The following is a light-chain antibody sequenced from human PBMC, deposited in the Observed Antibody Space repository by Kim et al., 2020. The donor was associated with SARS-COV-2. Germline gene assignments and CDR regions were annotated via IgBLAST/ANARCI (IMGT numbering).Light chain of an antibody. CDR1: SSDIGGDNY. Sequence: QSALTQPAFVSESPGQSITISCTGTSSDIGGDNYVSWYQQYPGKAPKLMIYDVSKRPSGISDRFSGSKSGNTASLTISGLQAEDEADYYCSSYARSKSNWVFGGGTKLTVL. J-gene: IGLJ3*02. V-gene: IGLV2-14*03. CDR3: SSYARSKSNWV. CDR2: DVS.